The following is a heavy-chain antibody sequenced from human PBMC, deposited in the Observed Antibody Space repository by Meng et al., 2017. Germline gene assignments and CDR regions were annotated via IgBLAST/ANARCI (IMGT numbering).Heavy chain of an antibody. J-gene: IGHJ4*02. D-gene: IGHD1-26*01. V-gene: IGHV4-4*03. CDR3: ARDVVGAIIIARGDY. Sequence: QVAVQEPGPVLWNAPGTLSRLCAVAGGSIRSRNWWSWFRQPPGKGLEWIGEIYHSGSTNYNPSLKSRVTISVDKSKNQFSLKLSSVTAADTAVYYCARDVVGAIIIARGDYWGQGTLVTVSS. CDR1: GGSIRSRNW. CDR2: IYHSGST.